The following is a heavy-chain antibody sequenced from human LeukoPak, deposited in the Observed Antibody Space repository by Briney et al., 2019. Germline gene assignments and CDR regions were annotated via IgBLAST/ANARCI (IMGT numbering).Heavy chain of an antibody. CDR3: AELGITMIGGV. D-gene: IGHD3-10*02. V-gene: IGHV3-7*01. J-gene: IGHJ6*04. CDR1: GFSFSSYW. CDR2: IKEDGREK. Sequence: GGSLRLSCVASGFSFSSYWMSLVRQAPGRGLELVANIKEDGREKYYVDSANGRFTISRDNAKNSLYLQMNSLRAEDTAVYYCAELGITMIGGVWGKGTTVTISS.